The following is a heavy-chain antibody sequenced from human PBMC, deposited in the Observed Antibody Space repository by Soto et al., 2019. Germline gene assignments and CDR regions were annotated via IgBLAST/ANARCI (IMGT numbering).Heavy chain of an antibody. CDR3: AKVLLWFGEPSPLGY. J-gene: IGHJ4*02. V-gene: IGHV3-23*01. D-gene: IGHD3-10*01. CDR1: GFTFSSYA. CDR2: ISGSGGST. Sequence: EVQLLESGGGLVQPGGSLRLSCAASGFTFSSYAMSWVRQAPGKGLEWVSAISGSGGSTYYADSVKGRFTISRDNSKNTLNLHMNSLRPVDTAVYDGAKVLLWFGEPSPLGYWGQGTLVTVSS.